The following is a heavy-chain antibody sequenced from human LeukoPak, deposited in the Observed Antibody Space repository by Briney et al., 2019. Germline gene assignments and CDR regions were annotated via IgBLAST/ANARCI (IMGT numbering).Heavy chain of an antibody. D-gene: IGHD6-6*01. V-gene: IGHV1-8*01. J-gene: IGHJ3*02. CDR1: GYTFTSYD. CDR3: ARGVSIAAYDAFDI. CDR2: MNPNSGNT. Sequence: ASVKVSCKASGYTFTSYDINWVRQATGQGLEWMGWMNPNSGNTGYAQEFQGRVTMTRNTSISTAYRELSSLRSEDTALYYCARGVSIAAYDAFDIWGQGTMVTVSS.